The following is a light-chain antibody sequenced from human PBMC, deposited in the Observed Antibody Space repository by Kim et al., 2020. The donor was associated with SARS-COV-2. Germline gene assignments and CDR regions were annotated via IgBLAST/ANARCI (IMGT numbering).Light chain of an antibody. V-gene: IGLV2-23*01. Sequence: QSALTQPASVSGSPGQSITISCTGTSSDIGSYALVSWYQQFTGKAPKLIIYEGSKRPSGVSPRFSGSKSGTTASLTISGLQAEDEADYYCCSHAGGGTMLFGGGTQLTVL. CDR2: EGS. J-gene: IGLJ2*01. CDR3: CSHAGGGTML. CDR1: SSDIGSYAL.